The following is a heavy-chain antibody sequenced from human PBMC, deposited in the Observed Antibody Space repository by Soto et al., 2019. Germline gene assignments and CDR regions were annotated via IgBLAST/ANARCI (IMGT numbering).Heavy chain of an antibody. CDR3: ARERSYCYDSSGYFSYYYYYGMDV. Sequence: GGSLRLSCAASGFTFSDYYMSWIRQAPGKGLEWVSYISSSSSYTNYADSVKGRFTISRDNAKNSLYLQMNSLRAEDTAVYYCARERSYCYDSSGYFSYYYYYGMDVWGQGTTVTVSS. V-gene: IGHV3-11*06. CDR1: GFTFSDYY. CDR2: ISSSSSYT. D-gene: IGHD3-22*01. J-gene: IGHJ6*02.